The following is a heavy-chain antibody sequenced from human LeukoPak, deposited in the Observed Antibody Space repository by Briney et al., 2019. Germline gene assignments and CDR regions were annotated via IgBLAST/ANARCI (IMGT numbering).Heavy chain of an antibody. CDR2: IYSGGST. CDR3: ARDDYGSGSYYKTPLYYYGMDV. V-gene: IGHV3-66*01. D-gene: IGHD3-10*01. J-gene: IGHJ6*02. Sequence: GGSLRLSCAASGFTVSSNYVSWVRQAPGKGLEWVSVIYSGGSTYYADSVKGRFTISRDNSKNTLYLQVNSLRAEDTAVYYCARDDYGSGSYYKTPLYYYGMDVWGQGTTVTVSS. CDR1: GFTVSSNY.